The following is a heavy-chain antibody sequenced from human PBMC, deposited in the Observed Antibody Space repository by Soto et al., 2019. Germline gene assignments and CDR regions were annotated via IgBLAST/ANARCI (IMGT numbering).Heavy chain of an antibody. CDR3: ARHHPGIAVAGLTDY. CDR1: GGSISSSSYY. D-gene: IGHD6-19*01. J-gene: IGHJ4*02. Sequence: SETLSLTCTVSGGSISSSSYYWGWIRQPPGKGLEWIGSIYYSGSTYYNPSLKSRVTISVDTSKNQFSLKLSSVTAADTAVYYCARHHPGIAVAGLTDYWGQGTLVTVS. CDR2: IYYSGST. V-gene: IGHV4-39*01.